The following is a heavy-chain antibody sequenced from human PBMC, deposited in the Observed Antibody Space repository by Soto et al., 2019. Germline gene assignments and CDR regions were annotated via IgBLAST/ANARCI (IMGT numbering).Heavy chain of an antibody. Sequence: GGSLRPSCAASGFTFSSYAMSWVRQAPGKGLEWVSAISGSGGSTYYADSVKGRFTISRDNSKNTLYLQMNSLRAEDTAVYYCAKDREWLRPQSYYYYYGMDVWGQGTTVTVSS. CDR2: ISGSGGST. CDR3: AKDREWLRPQSYYYYYGMDV. CDR1: GFTFSSYA. V-gene: IGHV3-23*01. D-gene: IGHD5-12*01. J-gene: IGHJ6*02.